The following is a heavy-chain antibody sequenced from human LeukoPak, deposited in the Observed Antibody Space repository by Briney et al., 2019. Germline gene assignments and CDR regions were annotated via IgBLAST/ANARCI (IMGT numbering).Heavy chain of an antibody. J-gene: IGHJ4*02. D-gene: IGHD3-22*01. CDR1: GYTFTIYY. CDR3: ARGTHVDDYYDGSGYYSDFDY. Sequence: GASVKVSCKASGYTFTIYYMHWVRQAPGQGLEWMGIINPSGGSTSYAQKFQGRVTMTRDTSTSTVYMELSSLRSEDTAVYYCARGTHVDDYYDGSGYYSDFDYWGQGTLVTVSS. V-gene: IGHV1-46*01. CDR2: INPSGGST.